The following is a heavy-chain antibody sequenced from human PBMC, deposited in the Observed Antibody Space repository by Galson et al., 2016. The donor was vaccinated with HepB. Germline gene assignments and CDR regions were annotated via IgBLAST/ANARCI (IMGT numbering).Heavy chain of an antibody. D-gene: IGHD3-9*01. CDR1: GFTFKSYP. CDR2: IRSNGDSP. V-gene: IGHV3-23*01. J-gene: IGHJ4*02. Sequence: SLRLSCAASGFTFKSYPMSWVRPAPGKGLEGVAGIRSNGDSPHYADSVTGRFTISRDIARRVLYLQMNSLSAEDTAVYYCTKNVWGYFDFYYSDLWGQGTLVIVSS. CDR3: TKNVWGYFDFYYSDL.